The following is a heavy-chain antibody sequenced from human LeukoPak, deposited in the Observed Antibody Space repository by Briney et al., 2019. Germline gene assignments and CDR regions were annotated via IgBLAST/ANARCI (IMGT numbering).Heavy chain of an antibody. CDR3: ARDTNYYDSRVFDY. CDR1: GYTFTTYP. J-gene: IGHJ4*02. D-gene: IGHD3-22*01. V-gene: IGHV1-18*01. CDR2: ISAYNGNT. Sequence: ASVKVSCKASGYTFTTYPINWVRQAPGQGLEWMGWISAYNGNTNYAQKLQGRVTMTTDTSTSTAYMELRSLRSDDTAVYYCARDTNYYDSRVFDYWGQGTLVTVSS.